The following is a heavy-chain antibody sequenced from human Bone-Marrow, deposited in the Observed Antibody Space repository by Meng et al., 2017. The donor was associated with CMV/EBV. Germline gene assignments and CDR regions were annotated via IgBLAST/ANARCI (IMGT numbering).Heavy chain of an antibody. CDR1: GFTFSSYA. D-gene: IGHD6-13*01. CDR2: ISGSGGST. Sequence: GESLKISCAASGFTFSSYAMSWVRQAPGKGLEWVSAISGSGGSTYYADSVKGRFTISRDNSKNTPCLQMNSLRTKDTAVYYCARGNSWSLFDYWGQGTLVTVSS. J-gene: IGHJ4*02. V-gene: IGHV3-23*01. CDR3: ARGNSWSLFDY.